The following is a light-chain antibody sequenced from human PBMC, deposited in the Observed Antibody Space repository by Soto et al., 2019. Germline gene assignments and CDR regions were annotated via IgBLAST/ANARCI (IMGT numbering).Light chain of an antibody. J-gene: IGLJ1*01. Sequence: QSALTQPASVSGSPGQAITISCTGTSSDVGGYNYVSWYQLHPGKAPKLMIYDVSNRPSGVSSRFSGSKSGNTASLTIAGGQADDEDDYYCSSYTSSSTLYVFGTGTKLTVL. CDR1: SSDVGGYNY. CDR2: DVS. CDR3: SSYTSSSTLYV. V-gene: IGLV2-14*01.